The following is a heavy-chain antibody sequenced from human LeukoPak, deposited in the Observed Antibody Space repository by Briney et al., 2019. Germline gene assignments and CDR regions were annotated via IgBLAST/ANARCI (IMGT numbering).Heavy chain of an antibody. D-gene: IGHD2/OR15-2a*01. CDR2: IYYSGST. CDR3: ATQILLCHYY. Sequence: SETLSLTCTVSGGSISSYYWSWIRQPPGKGLEWIGYIYYSGSTNYNPSLKSLVTISVDTSKNQFSLKLSSVTAADTAVYYCATQILLCHYYWGQGTLVTVSS. CDR1: GGSISSYY. V-gene: IGHV4-59*08. J-gene: IGHJ4*02.